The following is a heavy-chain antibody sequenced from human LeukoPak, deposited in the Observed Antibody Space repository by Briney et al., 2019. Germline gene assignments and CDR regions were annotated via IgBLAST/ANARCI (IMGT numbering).Heavy chain of an antibody. CDR2: MYLSGTT. CDR1: GDSINSLDL. J-gene: IGHJ4*02. Sequence: PSETLSLTCTVSGDSINSLDLWSWVRQPPGKGLGWIGEMYLSGTTHSNPSVKSRVTTSIDKSKNQFFLNLSSVTAADTAVYYCAGLVGRYSSGLYYYYFDYWGQGTLVTVSS. V-gene: IGHV4-4*02. D-gene: IGHD3-22*01. CDR3: AGLVGRYSSGLYYYYFDY.